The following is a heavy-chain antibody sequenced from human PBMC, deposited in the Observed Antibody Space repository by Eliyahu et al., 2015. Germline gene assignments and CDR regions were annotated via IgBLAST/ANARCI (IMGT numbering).Heavy chain of an antibody. V-gene: IGHV1-18*01. Sequence: QVQLVQSGAEVKKPGASXRVSCKASGYTFTISGISWVRQAPGQGXEWXGXISGYXGXTNXXQKLQGRVAMTTDTSTSTAYMELTSLRSDDTAVYYCARGGSYGDYGYFDHWGRGTLVTVSS. J-gene: IGHJ2*01. D-gene: IGHD4-17*01. CDR1: GYTFTISG. CDR2: ISGYXGXT. CDR3: ARGGSYGDYGYFDH.